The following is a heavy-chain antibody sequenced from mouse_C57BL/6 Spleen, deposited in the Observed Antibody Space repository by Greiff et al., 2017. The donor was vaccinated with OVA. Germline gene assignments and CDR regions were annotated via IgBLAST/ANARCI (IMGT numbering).Heavy chain of an antibody. CDR3: ARREGYYGSSYGDFDY. J-gene: IGHJ2*01. CDR1: GYTFTGYW. V-gene: IGHV1-9*01. CDR2: ILPGSGST. D-gene: IGHD1-1*01. Sequence: LVESGAELMKPGASVKLSCKATGYTFTGYWIEWVKQRPGHGLEWIGEILPGSGSTNYNEKFKGKATFTADTSSNTAYMQLSSLTTEDSAIYYCARREGYYGSSYGDFDYWGQGTTLTVSS.